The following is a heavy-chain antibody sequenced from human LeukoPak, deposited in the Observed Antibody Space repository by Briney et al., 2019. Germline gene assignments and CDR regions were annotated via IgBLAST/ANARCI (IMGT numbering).Heavy chain of an antibody. CDR2: INHSGST. V-gene: IGHV4-34*01. Sequence: SETLSLTCAVYGGSFSGYYWSWIRQPPGKGLEWIGEINHSGSTNYNPSLKSRGTISLDPSKTQFSLQLSSVPGAHTPVYYCARSWMQLVTDYWGQGPLVSVSS. CDR1: GGSFSGYY. J-gene: IGHJ4*02. D-gene: IGHD6-13*01. CDR3: ARSWMQLVTDY.